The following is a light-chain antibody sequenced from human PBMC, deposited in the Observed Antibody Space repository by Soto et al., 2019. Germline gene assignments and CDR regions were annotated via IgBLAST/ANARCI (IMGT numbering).Light chain of an antibody. CDR2: GAS. J-gene: IGKJ1*01. V-gene: IGKV3-15*01. CDR3: QQYNNWPPWM. Sequence: EIVLTQSPGSLSLPPGERATLSCRASQSVSSSYLAWYQQKPGQAPRLLIYGASTRATGIPARFSGSGSGTEFTLTISSLQSEDFAVYYCQQYNNWPPWMFGQGTKVDI. CDR1: QSVSSSY.